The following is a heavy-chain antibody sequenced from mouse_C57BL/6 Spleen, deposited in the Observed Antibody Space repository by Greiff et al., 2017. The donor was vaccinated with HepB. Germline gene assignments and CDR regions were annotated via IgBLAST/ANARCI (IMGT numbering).Heavy chain of an antibody. Sequence: QVHVKQSGTELVKPGASVKLSCKASGYTFTSYWMHWVKQRPGQGLEWIGNINPSNGGTNYNEKFKSKATLTVDKSSSTAYMQLSSLTSEDSAVYYCARWGYGPLYAMDYWGQGTSVTVSS. D-gene: IGHD1-1*01. CDR1: GYTFTSYW. CDR2: INPSNGGT. V-gene: IGHV1-53*01. CDR3: ARWGYGPLYAMDY. J-gene: IGHJ4*01.